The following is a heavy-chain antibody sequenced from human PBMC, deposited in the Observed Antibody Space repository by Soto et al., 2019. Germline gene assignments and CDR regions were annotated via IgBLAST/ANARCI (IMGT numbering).Heavy chain of an antibody. V-gene: IGHV3-30*18. CDR1: GFTFSSYG. Sequence: QVQLVESGGGVVQPGRSLRLSCAASGFTFSSYGMHWVRQAPGKGLEWVAVISYDGSNKYYADSVKGRFTISRDNSKNTVYLKMNSLRAEDTGVYYCAKDSAYDSSGSWSGDYWGQGTLVTVSS. D-gene: IGHD3-22*01. CDR2: ISYDGSNK. J-gene: IGHJ4*02. CDR3: AKDSAYDSSGSWSGDY.